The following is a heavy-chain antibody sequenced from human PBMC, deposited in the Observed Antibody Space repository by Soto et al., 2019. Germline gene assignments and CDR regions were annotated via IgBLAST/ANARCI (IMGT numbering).Heavy chain of an antibody. V-gene: IGHV1-18*01. Sequence: ASVKVSCKASGYTFTSYGISWVRQAPGQGLEWMGWISAYNGNTNYAQKLQGRVTMTTDTSTSTAYVELRSLRSDDTAVYYCARHPERIAQIGWFDPWGQGTLVTVSS. CDR1: GYTFTSYG. CDR3: ARHPERIAQIGWFDP. J-gene: IGHJ5*02. CDR2: ISAYNGNT. D-gene: IGHD6-13*01.